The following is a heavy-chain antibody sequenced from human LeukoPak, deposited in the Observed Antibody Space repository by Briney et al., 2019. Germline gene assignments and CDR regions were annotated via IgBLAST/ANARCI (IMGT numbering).Heavy chain of an antibody. CDR3: AKSTYDYVWGSYRYTGGSFVNWFDP. Sequence: GGSLRLSCAASGFTFSSYGMSWVRQAPGKGLEWVSAISGSGGSTYYADSVKGRFTISRDNSKNTLYLQMNSLRAEDTAVYYCAKSTYDYVWGSYRYTGGSFVNWFDPWGQGTLVTVSS. D-gene: IGHD3-16*02. V-gene: IGHV3-23*01. CDR1: GFTFSSYG. CDR2: ISGSGGST. J-gene: IGHJ5*02.